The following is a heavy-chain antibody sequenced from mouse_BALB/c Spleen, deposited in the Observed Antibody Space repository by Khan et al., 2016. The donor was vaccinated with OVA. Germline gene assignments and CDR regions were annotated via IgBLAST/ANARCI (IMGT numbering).Heavy chain of an antibody. D-gene: IGHD1-1*01. J-gene: IGHJ3*01. CDR1: GYFFTSYM. Sequence: QVQLQQSGAELARPGASVKMSCKASGYFFTSYMIHWVKQRPGQGLEWIGDINPSSDYNNYNQKFKDKATLTADKSSSTAYMQLSSLTSEDSAVYYCARGGYGSFGYWGQGTLVTVSA. CDR3: ARGGYGSFGY. CDR2: INPSSDYN. V-gene: IGHV1-4*01.